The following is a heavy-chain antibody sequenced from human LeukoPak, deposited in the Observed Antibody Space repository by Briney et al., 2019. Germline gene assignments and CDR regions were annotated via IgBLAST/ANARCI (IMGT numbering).Heavy chain of an antibody. V-gene: IGHV1-46*01. CDR3: ARDRYFGSGSSDY. D-gene: IGHD3-10*01. J-gene: IGHJ4*02. CDR2: INPSGGGT. Sequence: ASVKVSCKASGYTFTSYYMHWVRQAPGQGLEWMGIINPSGGGTSYAQKFQGRVTMTRETSASTVYMELSSLGSEDTAVYYCARDRYFGSGSSDYWGQGTLVTVSS. CDR1: GYTFTSYY.